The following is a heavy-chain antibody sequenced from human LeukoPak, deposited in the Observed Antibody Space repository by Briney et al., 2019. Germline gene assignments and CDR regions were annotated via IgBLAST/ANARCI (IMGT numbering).Heavy chain of an antibody. D-gene: IGHD2-15*01. CDR3: AKGSRGHCSGGSCYHTYNWFDP. J-gene: IGHJ5*02. V-gene: IGHV3-23*01. Sequence: GGSLRLSCAASGFTFSSYAMSWVRQAPGKGLEWVSAISGSGGSTYYADSVKGRFTISRDNSKNTLYLQMNSPRAEDTAVYYCAKGSRGHCSGGSCYHTYNWFDPWGQGTLVTVSS. CDR1: GFTFSSYA. CDR2: ISGSGGST.